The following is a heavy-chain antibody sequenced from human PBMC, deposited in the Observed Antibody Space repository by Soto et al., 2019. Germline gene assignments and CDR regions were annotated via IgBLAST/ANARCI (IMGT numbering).Heavy chain of an antibody. CDR3: ARTSCGAACYYYGMDV. CDR1: GGTFSSYT. CDR2: IIPTFGTA. D-gene: IGHD2-21*01. Sequence: QVQLVQSGAEVKKPGSSVKVSCKASGGTFSSYTISWVRQAPGQGLEWMGGIIPTFGTADYAQKFQGRVTITADESTSTGYIELSSLRSEDTALYYCARTSCGAACYYYGMDVWGQGTAVTVSS. V-gene: IGHV1-69*12. J-gene: IGHJ6*02.